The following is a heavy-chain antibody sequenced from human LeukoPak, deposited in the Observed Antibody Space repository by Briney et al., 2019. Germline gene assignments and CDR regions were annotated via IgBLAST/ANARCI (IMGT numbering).Heavy chain of an antibody. D-gene: IGHD4-11*01. Sequence: SETLSLTCAVYGGSFSGYHWSWIRQPPGKGLEWIGEINHSGSTNYNPSLKSRVTISVDTSKNQFSLKLSSVTAADTAVYYCARGPFMTTVTTGREDYWGQGTLVTVSS. J-gene: IGHJ4*02. CDR2: INHSGST. CDR1: GGSFSGYH. V-gene: IGHV4-34*01. CDR3: ARGPFMTTVTTGREDY.